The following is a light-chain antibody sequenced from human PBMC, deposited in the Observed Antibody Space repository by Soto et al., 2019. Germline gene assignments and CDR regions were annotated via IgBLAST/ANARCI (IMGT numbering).Light chain of an antibody. CDR2: DVS. Sequence: QSALTQPASVSGSPGQSITISCTGTSSDVGGYNYVSWYQQHPGKAPKLMISDVSNRPSGVSNRFSGSKSGNTASLTISGLQAEDEADYYCSLYTSSSTYVFGTGTQLTVL. V-gene: IGLV2-14*01. J-gene: IGLJ1*01. CDR1: SSDVGGYNY. CDR3: SLYTSSSTYV.